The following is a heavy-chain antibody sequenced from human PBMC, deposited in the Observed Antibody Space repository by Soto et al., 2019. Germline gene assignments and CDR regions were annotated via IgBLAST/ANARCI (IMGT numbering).Heavy chain of an antibody. CDR2: ISSSSYI. J-gene: IGHJ5*02. Sequence: GGSLRLSCAASGVTFSSYSMNWVRQAPGKGLEWVSSISSSSYIYYADSVKGRFTISRDNAKNSLYLQMNSLRAEDTAVYYCARDKGMAVAATLGWFDPWGQGTLVTVSS. D-gene: IGHD6-19*01. CDR1: GVTFSSYS. V-gene: IGHV3-21*01. CDR3: ARDKGMAVAATLGWFDP.